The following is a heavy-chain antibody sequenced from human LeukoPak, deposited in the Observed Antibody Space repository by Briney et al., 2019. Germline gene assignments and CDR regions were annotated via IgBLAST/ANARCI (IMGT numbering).Heavy chain of an antibody. Sequence: WIGSIYYSGSTYYNPSLKSRVTISVDTSKNQFSLKLSSVTAADTAVYYCAREAVAGTKNYWGQGTLVTVSS. V-gene: IGHV4-39*01. CDR3: AREAVAGTKNY. D-gene: IGHD6-19*01. CDR2: IYYSGST. J-gene: IGHJ4*02.